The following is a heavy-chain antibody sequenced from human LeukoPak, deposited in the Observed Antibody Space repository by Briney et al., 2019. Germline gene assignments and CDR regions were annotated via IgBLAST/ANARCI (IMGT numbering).Heavy chain of an antibody. CDR1: GFTFSDYY. Sequence: GGSLRLSCAASGFTFSDYYMSWVRQAPGKGLEWVSSISGSGGSTYYADSVKGRFTISRDNSKNTLYLQMNSLRAEDTAVYYCAKDRYYHSSGYYGIFDYWGQGTLVTVSS. J-gene: IGHJ4*02. V-gene: IGHV3-23*01. D-gene: IGHD3-22*01. CDR2: ISGSGGST. CDR3: AKDRYYHSSGYYGIFDY.